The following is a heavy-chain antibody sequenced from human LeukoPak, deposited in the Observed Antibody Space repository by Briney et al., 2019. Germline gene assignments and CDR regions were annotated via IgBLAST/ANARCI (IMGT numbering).Heavy chain of an antibody. V-gene: IGHV4-59*11. CDR2: IYYSGST. D-gene: IGHD3-22*01. CDR1: GGSISSHY. CDR3: ARVYDSSGMCLGY. J-gene: IGHJ4*02. Sequence: PSETLSLTCTVSGGSISSHYWSWIRQPPGKGLEWIGYIYYSGSTYYNPSLESRVTISVDTSKNQFSLKLSSVTAADTAVYYCARVYDSSGMCLGYWGQGTLVTVSS.